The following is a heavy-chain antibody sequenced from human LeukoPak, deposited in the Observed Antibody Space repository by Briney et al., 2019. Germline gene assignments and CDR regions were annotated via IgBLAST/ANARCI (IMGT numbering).Heavy chain of an antibody. V-gene: IGHV4-38-2*02. CDR2: IYHSGST. J-gene: IGHJ3*02. CDR1: GYSISSGYY. CDR3: ARVMYSSSWYGKTGAFDI. Sequence: SETLSLTCTVSGYSISSGYYWGWIRQPPGKGLEWIGSIYHSGSTYYNPSLKSRVTISVDTSKNQFSLKLSSVTAADTAVYYCARVMYSSSWYGKTGAFDIWGQGTMVTVSS. D-gene: IGHD6-13*01.